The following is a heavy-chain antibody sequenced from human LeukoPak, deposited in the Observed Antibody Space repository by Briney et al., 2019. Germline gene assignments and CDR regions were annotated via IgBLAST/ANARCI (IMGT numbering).Heavy chain of an antibody. Sequence: GRSLRLSCAASGFTFSSYGMHWVRQAPGKGLEWVAVISYDGSNKYYADSVKGRFTISRDNSKNTLYLQMNSLRAEDTAVYYCAKDGSSGPGYWGQGTLVTVSS. CDR3: AKDGSSGPGY. D-gene: IGHD6-19*01. CDR1: GFTFSSYG. CDR2: ISYDGSNK. J-gene: IGHJ4*02. V-gene: IGHV3-30*18.